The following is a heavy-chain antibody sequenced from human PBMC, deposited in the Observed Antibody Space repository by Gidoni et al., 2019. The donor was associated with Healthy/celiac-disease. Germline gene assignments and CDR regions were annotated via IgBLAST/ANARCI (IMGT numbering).Heavy chain of an antibody. Sequence: QVQLVQSGAEVKKPGASVKVSCKASGYTFTSYGISWVRQAPGQGLEWMGWISAYNGNPNYAQKLQGRVTMTTDTSTSTAYMELRSLRSDDTAVYYCARDAVSSVLLWFGGSNTDGMDVWGQGTTVTVSS. V-gene: IGHV1-18*01. J-gene: IGHJ6*02. CDR3: ARDAVSSVLLWFGGSNTDGMDV. CDR1: GYTFTSYG. D-gene: IGHD3-10*01. CDR2: ISAYNGNP.